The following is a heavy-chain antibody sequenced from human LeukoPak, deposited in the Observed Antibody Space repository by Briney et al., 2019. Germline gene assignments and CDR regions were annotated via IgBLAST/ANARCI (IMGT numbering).Heavy chain of an antibody. CDR3: AKALGHHHFDY. V-gene: IGHV3-74*01. CDR2: INADGSST. Sequence: GGSLRLCCAASGFTFSSKWMHWVRHTPGVGLVWVSRINADGSSTNYADSVKGRFTIARDNAKNTLYLQMNSLRAEDTALYYCAKALGHHHFDYWGQGTLVTVSS. D-gene: IGHD1-14*01. CDR1: GFTFSSKW. J-gene: IGHJ4*02.